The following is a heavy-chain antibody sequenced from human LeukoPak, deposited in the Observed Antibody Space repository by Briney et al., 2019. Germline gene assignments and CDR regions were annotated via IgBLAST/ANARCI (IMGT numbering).Heavy chain of an antibody. D-gene: IGHD6-25*01. CDR3: ARIAAPGLA. CDR1: GASIDRSTYY. Sequence: SETLSLTCSVSGASIDRSTYYWGWIRQPPGKGLEWIGSVYYSGSTYYNSALKSRVTISVDTSKNQFSLKLYSVTAADTSVYFCARIAAPGLAWGQGTLVTVSS. CDR2: VYYSGST. V-gene: IGHV4-39*01. J-gene: IGHJ5*02.